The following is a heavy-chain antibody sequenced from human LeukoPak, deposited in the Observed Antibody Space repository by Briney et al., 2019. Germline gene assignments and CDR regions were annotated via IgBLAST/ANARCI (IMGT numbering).Heavy chain of an antibody. J-gene: IGHJ4*02. V-gene: IGHV4-34*01. CDR1: GGSFSGYY. Sequence: SETLSLTCAVYGGSFSGYYWSWIRQPPGKGLEWIGEINHSGSTNYNPYLKSRVTISVDPSKNQFSLRLSSVTAADTAVYYCASDPIAAAGTMYWGQGTLVTVSS. CDR3: ASDPIAAAGTMY. CDR2: INHSGST. D-gene: IGHD6-13*01.